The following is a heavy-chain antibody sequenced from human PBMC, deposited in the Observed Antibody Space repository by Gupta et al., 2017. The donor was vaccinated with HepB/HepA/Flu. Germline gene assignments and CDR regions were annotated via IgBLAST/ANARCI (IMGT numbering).Heavy chain of an antibody. J-gene: IGHJ3*02. Sequence: EVQLLESGGGLVQPGGSLRLSCAASGFTFSSDAMNWVRQAPGKGLEWVSAIRGSGGSTYYADSVKGRFTISRDNAKNTLYLQMNSLRAEDTAVYYCAKKKPFSSSWTHDAFDIWGQGTMVTVSS. D-gene: IGHD6-13*01. CDR2: IRGSGGST. CDR3: AKKKPFSSSWTHDAFDI. V-gene: IGHV3-23*01. CDR1: GFTFSSDA.